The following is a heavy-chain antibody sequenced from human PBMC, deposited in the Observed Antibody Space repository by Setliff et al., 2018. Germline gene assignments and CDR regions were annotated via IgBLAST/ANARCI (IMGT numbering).Heavy chain of an antibody. V-gene: IGHV1-69*10. J-gene: IGHJ6*02. CDR1: GGSFSSYA. CDR2: IIPILGKP. Sequence: SVKVSCKASGGSFSSYAINWVRQAPGQGLEWMGGIIPILGKPKYVQKFQGRVILTADESTSTAYMELSSLRSEDTAVYYCARNYDSSGYSKSHLGYYYYGMDAWGQGTTVTVSS. D-gene: IGHD3-22*01. CDR3: ARNYDSSGYSKSHLGYYYYGMDA.